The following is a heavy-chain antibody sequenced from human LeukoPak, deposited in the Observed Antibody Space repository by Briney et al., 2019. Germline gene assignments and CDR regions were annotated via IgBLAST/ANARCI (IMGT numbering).Heavy chain of an antibody. Sequence: EASVKVSCKASGYTFTGDYLHWVRQAPGQGLEWMGWINPNSGDTNYAQRFQGRVSMTRDTSISTAHMELSRLTSDDTAVYYCARDGVVRGVIIYWGQGTLVTVSS. CDR3: ARDGVVRGVIIY. J-gene: IGHJ4*02. CDR1: GYTFTGDY. CDR2: INPNSGDT. D-gene: IGHD3-10*01. V-gene: IGHV1-2*02.